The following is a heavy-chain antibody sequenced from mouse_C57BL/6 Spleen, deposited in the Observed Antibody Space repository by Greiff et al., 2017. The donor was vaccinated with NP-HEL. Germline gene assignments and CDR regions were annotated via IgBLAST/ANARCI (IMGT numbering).Heavy chain of an antibody. CDR2: INPYNGGT. Sequence: VQLQQSGPVLVKPGASVKMSCKASGYTFTDYYMNWVKQSHGKSLEWIGVINPYNGGTSYNQKFKGKATLTVDKSSSTAYMELNSLTSEDSAVYYCARWAITTVVAYYFDYWGQGTTLTVSS. V-gene: IGHV1-19*01. J-gene: IGHJ2*01. CDR3: ARWAITTVVAYYFDY. CDR1: GYTFTDYY. D-gene: IGHD1-1*01.